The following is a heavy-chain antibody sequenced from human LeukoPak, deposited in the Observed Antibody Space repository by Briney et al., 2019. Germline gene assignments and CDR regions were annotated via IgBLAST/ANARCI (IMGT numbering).Heavy chain of an antibody. J-gene: IGHJ4*02. CDR3: ARESSTSQTNLFDS. D-gene: IGHD6-6*01. CDR2: LHYRGNT. Sequence: SETLSLTCTVSGDSITSHYWSWTRQPPGKGLEWIGYLHYRGNTNHNSSLKSRMTISLDTSRSQFSLRLSSVTAADTAIYFCARESSTSQTNLFDSWGQGTLVTVSS. CDR1: GDSITSHY. V-gene: IGHV4-59*11.